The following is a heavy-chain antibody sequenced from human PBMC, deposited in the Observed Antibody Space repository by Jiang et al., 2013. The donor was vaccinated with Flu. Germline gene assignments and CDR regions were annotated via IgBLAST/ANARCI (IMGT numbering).Heavy chain of an antibody. CDR2: ISYDGSNK. CDR3: AREWGSGPFDY. J-gene: IGHJ4*02. Sequence: RSLRLSCAASGFTFSSYAMHWVRQAPGKGLEWVAVISYDGSNKYYADSVKGRFTISRDNSKNTLYLQMNSLRAEDTAVYYCAREWGSGPFDYWGQGTLVTVSS. V-gene: IGHV3-30-3*01. CDR1: GFTFSSYA. D-gene: IGHD6-19*01.